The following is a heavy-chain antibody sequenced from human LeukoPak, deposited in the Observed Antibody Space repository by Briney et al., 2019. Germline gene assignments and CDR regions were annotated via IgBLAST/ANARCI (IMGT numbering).Heavy chain of an antibody. V-gene: IGHV4-30-4*01. CDR1: AGSISSGDYY. D-gene: IGHD3-10*01. Sequence: SETLSLTCTVSAGSISSGDYYWSWIRQPPGKGLEWIGYIYHSGSTYYNPSLKSRVTISVDTSENQFSLKLRSATAADTAVYYCARGTTVPDYWGQGTLVTVSS. J-gene: IGHJ4*02. CDR2: IYHSGST. CDR3: ARGTTVPDY.